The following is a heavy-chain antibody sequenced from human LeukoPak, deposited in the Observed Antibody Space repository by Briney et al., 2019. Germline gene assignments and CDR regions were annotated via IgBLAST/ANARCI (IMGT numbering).Heavy chain of an antibody. V-gene: IGHV1-18*04. J-gene: IGHJ4*02. CDR3: ARVTVPAAMAPFDY. D-gene: IGHD2-2*01. CDR2: ISAYNGST. Sequence: ASVKVSCKASGYTFTSYGISWVRQAPGQGLEWMGWISAYNGSTNYAQKLQGRVTMTTDTSTSTAYMELRSLRSDDTAVYYCARVTVPAAMAPFDYWGQGTLVTVSS. CDR1: GYTFTSYG.